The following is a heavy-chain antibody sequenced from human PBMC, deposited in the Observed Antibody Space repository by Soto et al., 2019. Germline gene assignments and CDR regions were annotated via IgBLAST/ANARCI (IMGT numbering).Heavy chain of an antibody. D-gene: IGHD6-13*01. Sequence: GGSLRLSCAASGFTFSRYAMSWVRQAPGKGLEWVSAISGSGGSIYYADSVKGRFTISRDNSKNTLFLQMNSLRAEDTAVFYCAKVRDMVATAVDAFDIWGQGTMVTVSS. CDR2: ISGSGGSI. CDR1: GFTFSRYA. J-gene: IGHJ3*02. V-gene: IGHV3-23*01. CDR3: AKVRDMVATAVDAFDI.